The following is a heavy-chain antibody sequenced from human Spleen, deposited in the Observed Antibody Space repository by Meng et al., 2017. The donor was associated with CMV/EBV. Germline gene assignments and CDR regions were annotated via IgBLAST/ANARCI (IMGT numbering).Heavy chain of an antibody. CDR1: GGSFSGHY. V-gene: IGHV4-34*01. D-gene: IGHD6-13*01. CDR2: INHSGST. Sequence: YGGSFSGHYWSWIRQPPGKGLEWIGEINHSGSTNYNPSLKSRVTISVDTSKNQFSLKLSSVTAADTAVYYCARVKGVAAAGRESWFDPWGQGTPVTVSS. CDR3: ARVKGVAAAGRESWFDP. J-gene: IGHJ5*02.